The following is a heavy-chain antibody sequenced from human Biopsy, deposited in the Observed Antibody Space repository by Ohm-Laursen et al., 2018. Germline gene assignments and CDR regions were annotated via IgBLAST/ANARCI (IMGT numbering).Heavy chain of an antibody. Sequence: SVKVSCKVSSYTFTDYNIHWMRQAPGQGLEWLGYINCKTGAANYAQKFQGTATMTRDTSISTAYLALGSLRSADTAIYYCARDPLNGHKHFDYWGQGSLVTVSS. CDR1: SYTFTDYN. CDR3: ARDPLNGHKHFDY. V-gene: IGHV1-2*02. D-gene: IGHD2-8*01. CDR2: INCKTGAA. J-gene: IGHJ4*02.